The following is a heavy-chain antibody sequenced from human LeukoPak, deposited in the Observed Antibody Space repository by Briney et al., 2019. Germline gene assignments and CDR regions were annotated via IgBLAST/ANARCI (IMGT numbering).Heavy chain of an antibody. J-gene: IGHJ4*02. CDR2: ISGSGGST. CDR1: GFTFSSYA. V-gene: IGHV3-23*01. D-gene: IGHD3-22*01. CDR3: AKDFPDTGYYYHSSGYYFDY. Sequence: PGGSLRLSCAASGFTFSSYAMSWVRQAPGKGLEWVSAISGSGGSTYYADSVKGRFTISRDNSNNTLYLQMNSLRADDTAVYYCAKDFPDTGYYYHSSGYYFDYWGQGTLVTVSS.